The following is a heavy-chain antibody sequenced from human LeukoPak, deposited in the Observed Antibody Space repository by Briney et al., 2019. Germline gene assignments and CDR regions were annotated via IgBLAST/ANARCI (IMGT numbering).Heavy chain of an antibody. V-gene: IGHV3-11*04. CDR3: ARETVSVIFPDAFDI. CDR1: GFTFSDYY. Sequence: PGGSLRLSCAASGFTFSDYYMSWIRQAPGKGLEWVSYISSSGSTIYYADSVKGRFTISRDNAKNSLYLQMNSLRAEDTAVYYCARETVSVIFPDAFDIWGQGTMVTVSS. J-gene: IGHJ3*02. D-gene: IGHD2/OR15-2a*01. CDR2: ISSSGSTI.